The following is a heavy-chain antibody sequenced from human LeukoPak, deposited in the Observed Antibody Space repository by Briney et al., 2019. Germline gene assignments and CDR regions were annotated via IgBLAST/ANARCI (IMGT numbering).Heavy chain of an antibody. D-gene: IGHD5-24*01. CDR1: AGTFTTCA. V-gene: IGHV1-69*04. CDR2: IIPIIGIA. J-gene: IGHJ4*02. CDR3: ARVDRDAEEGFDS. Sequence: GSSVTLSFTSSAGTFTTCAISWGRHAPGQGQEWMGRIIPIIGIANSAHKFQGRVTITADESTSTDYLELNSLRFEDTAIYYCARVDRDAEEGFDSWGQGSLVTVSS.